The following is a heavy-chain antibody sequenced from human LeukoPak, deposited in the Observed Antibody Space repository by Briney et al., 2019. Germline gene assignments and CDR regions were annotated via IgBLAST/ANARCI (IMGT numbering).Heavy chain of an antibody. Sequence: GASVKVSCKASGYTFTDYYIHWVRQAPGQGLEWMGWINPSSGGTNFAQKFQGRVTMTRDTSISTAYMELSSLRSDDTAVYYCARRYCSSTNCYTLGFDPWGQGTLVTVSS. CDR1: GYTFTDYY. V-gene: IGHV1-2*02. D-gene: IGHD2-2*02. CDR2: INPSSGGT. J-gene: IGHJ5*02. CDR3: ARRYCSSTNCYTLGFDP.